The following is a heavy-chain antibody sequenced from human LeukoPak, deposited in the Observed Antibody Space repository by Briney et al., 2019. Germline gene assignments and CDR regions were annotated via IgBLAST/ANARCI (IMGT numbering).Heavy chain of an antibody. CDR2: IYYSGST. CDR3: ARIPSQDYDYVWGSSYYFDY. V-gene: IGHV4-59*08. J-gene: IGHJ4*02. D-gene: IGHD3-16*01. CDR1: GGSISSYY. Sequence: SETLSLTCTVSGGSISSYYWSWLRQPPGKGLEGIGDIYYSGSTNYNSSLKSRVTISVDTSKIQFSLKLSSVTAADTAVYYCARIPSQDYDYVWGSSYYFDYWGQGTLVTVSS.